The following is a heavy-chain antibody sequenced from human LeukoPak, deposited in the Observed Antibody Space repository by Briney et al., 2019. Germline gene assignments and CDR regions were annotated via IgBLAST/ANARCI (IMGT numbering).Heavy chain of an antibody. CDR2: IYYSGST. V-gene: IGHV4-59*01. CDR1: GGSISSYY. CDR3: AKATDYDFWSGYYTGGINDAFDI. D-gene: IGHD3-3*01. Sequence: SETLSLTCTVSGGSISSYYWIWIRQPPGKGLEWIGYIYYSGSTNYSPSLKSRVTISVDKSKNQFSLKLSSVTAADTAVYYCAKATDYDFWSGYYTGGINDAFDIWGQGTMVTVSS. J-gene: IGHJ3*02.